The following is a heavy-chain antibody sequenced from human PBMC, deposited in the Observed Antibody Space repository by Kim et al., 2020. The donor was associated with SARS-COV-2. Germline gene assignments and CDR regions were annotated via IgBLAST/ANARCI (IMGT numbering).Heavy chain of an antibody. Sequence: GGSLRLSRAASGFTFNNYAMTWVRQAPGKGLEWVSSITVSGDSTYYADSVKGRFTISRDNSKNTLYLQLNSLRAEDTAIYYCAKMMVRTTYDIWGLGTLV. CDR1: GFTFNNYA. D-gene: IGHD3-10*01. CDR3: AKMMVRTTYDI. CDR2: ITVSGDST. J-gene: IGHJ3*02. V-gene: IGHV3-23*01.